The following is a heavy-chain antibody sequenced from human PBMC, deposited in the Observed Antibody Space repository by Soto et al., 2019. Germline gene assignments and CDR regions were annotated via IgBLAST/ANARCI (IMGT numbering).Heavy chain of an antibody. D-gene: IGHD2-2*01. CDR3: ARYCSSTSCDHYFDY. Sequence: ASVKVSCKASGYSFTDYDISWVRQAPGQGLEWMGWISPYNGDTNYAQKLQGRVTMTTDTSTSTAYMELRSLRSDDTAVYYCARYCSSTSCDHYFDYWGQGTLVTVSS. CDR1: GYSFTDYD. CDR2: ISPYNGDT. J-gene: IGHJ4*02. V-gene: IGHV1-18*01.